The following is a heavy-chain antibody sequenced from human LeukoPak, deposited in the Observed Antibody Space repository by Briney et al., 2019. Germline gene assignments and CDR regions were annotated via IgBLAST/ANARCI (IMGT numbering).Heavy chain of an antibody. J-gene: IGHJ2*01. CDR3: ARDRSLYSTAWTTYWYFDL. CDR2: VIPIFSTS. CDR1: GGRFSNYA. D-gene: IGHD2-8*02. Sequence: GSSVKVSCKASGGRFSNYAISWVRQAPGQGLEWMGGVIPIFSTSNYAQKFQGRVTSTADESTSTAYMELSSLRSEDTAVYYCARDRSLYSTAWTTYWYFDLWGRGTLVTVSS. V-gene: IGHV1-69*01.